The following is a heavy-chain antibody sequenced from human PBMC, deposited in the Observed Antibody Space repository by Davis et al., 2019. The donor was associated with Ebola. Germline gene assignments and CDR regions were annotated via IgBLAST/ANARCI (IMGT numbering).Heavy chain of an antibody. V-gene: IGHV1-2*06. CDR2: INPNSGGT. CDR1: GYTFTSYY. J-gene: IGHJ4*02. CDR3: ARVKWLVLHRGPFDY. D-gene: IGHD6-19*01. Sequence: AASVKVSCKASGYTFTSYYMHWVRQAPGQGLEWMGRINPNSGGTNYAQKFQGRVTMTRDTSISTAYMELSRLRSDDTAVYYCARVKWLVLHRGPFDYWGQGTLVTVSS.